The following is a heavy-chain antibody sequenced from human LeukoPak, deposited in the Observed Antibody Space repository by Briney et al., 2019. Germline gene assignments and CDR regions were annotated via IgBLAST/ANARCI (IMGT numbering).Heavy chain of an antibody. Sequence: PSETLSLTCTVSGGSISSYYWSWIPQPPGKGLEWIGRLYNSGRTNFNPSLKSRVTISADTSKNQFSRKLRSVTAAHTAVYCCARGDLKSDWFAPWGQGTLVIVST. D-gene: IGHD3-3*01. V-gene: IGHV4-59*12. CDR3: ARGDLKSDWFAP. CDR2: LYNSGRT. CDR1: GGSISSYY. J-gene: IGHJ5*02.